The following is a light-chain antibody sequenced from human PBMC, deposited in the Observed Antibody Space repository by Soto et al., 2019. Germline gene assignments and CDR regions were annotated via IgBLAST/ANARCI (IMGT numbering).Light chain of an antibody. V-gene: IGKV3-11*01. Sequence: EIVLTQSPATLSLSPGERATLSCRASQSVSSYLAWYQQKPGQAPRLLIYGASNRATGIPARFSGSGSGTDFCLTISSLESEDFAVYYCQHRGKWPRTFGQGTKLEIK. CDR1: QSVSSY. CDR2: GAS. J-gene: IGKJ2*01. CDR3: QHRGKWPRT.